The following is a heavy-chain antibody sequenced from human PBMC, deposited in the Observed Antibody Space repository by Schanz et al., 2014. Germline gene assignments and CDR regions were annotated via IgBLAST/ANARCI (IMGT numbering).Heavy chain of an antibody. V-gene: IGHV3-30-3*01. CDR2: ISNDGSIK. D-gene: IGHD2-2*01. CDR3: AKDSTHIDIVLVPTAIDY. J-gene: IGHJ4*03. Sequence: QVQLLQFGGGVVQPGRSLRLSCAASGFTFSSYAMHWVRQAPGKGLEWVALISNDGSIKYYADSVEGRFTISRDNSKNTLYLHMNTLRSEDTAVYYCAKDSTHIDIVLVPTAIDYWGQGTTVTVSS. CDR1: GFTFSSYA.